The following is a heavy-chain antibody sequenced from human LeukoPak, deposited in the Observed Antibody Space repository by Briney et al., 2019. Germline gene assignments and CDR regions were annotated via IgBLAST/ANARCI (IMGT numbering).Heavy chain of an antibody. D-gene: IGHD6-13*01. CDR3: ARYSSSWYFDY. CDR2: INHSGST. J-gene: IGHJ4*02. V-gene: IGHV4-34*01. CDR1: GGSFSGYY. Sequence: SETLSLTCAVYGGSFSGYYWSWIRQPPGKGLEWIGEINHSGSTNYNPSLKSRVTISVDTSKNQFSLKLSSVTAADTAVYYCARYSSSWYFDYWGQGTLVSVSS.